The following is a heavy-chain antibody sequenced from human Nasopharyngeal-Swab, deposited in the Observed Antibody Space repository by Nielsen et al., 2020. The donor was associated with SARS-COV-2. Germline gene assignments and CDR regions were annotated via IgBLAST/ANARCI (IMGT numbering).Heavy chain of an antibody. CDR1: GGSISSGGYS. Sequence: SETLSLTCAVSGGSISSGGYSWSWIRQPPGKGLEWIGYIYHSGSTYYNPSLKSRVTISVDRSKNQFSLKLSSVTAADTAVYYCARETWPWVDWGQGTLVTVSS. CDR3: ARETWPWVD. V-gene: IGHV4-30-2*01. D-gene: IGHD1-26*01. CDR2: IYHSGST. J-gene: IGHJ4*02.